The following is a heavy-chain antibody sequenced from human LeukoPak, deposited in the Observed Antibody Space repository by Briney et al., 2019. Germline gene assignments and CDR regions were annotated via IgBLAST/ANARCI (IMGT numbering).Heavy chain of an antibody. CDR3: ARDSLRNYYDSSGFRIDY. J-gene: IGHJ4*02. CDR2: INPSGGST. CDR1: GYTFTSYY. Sequence: ASVKVSCKASGYTFTSYYMHWVRQAPGQGLEWMGIINPSGGSTSYAQKFQGRVTMTRDTSTSTVYMELRSLRSEDTAVYYCARDSLRNYYDSSGFRIDYWGQGTLVTVSS. D-gene: IGHD3-22*01. V-gene: IGHV1-46*01.